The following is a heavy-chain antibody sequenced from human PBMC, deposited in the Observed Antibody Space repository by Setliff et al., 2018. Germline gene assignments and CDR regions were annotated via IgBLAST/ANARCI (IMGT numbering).Heavy chain of an antibody. D-gene: IGHD2-2*02. Sequence: ASVKVSCKASGGTFSSYAISWVRQAPGQGLEWMGGIVPIVGTANYAQKFQGRVTITADESTSTAYMELSSLRSEDTAVYYCARDSRGLVPAAIEASYYYYGMDVWGQGTTVTVSS. V-gene: IGHV1-69*13. CDR2: IVPIVGTA. CDR1: GGTFSSYA. CDR3: ARDSRGLVPAAIEASYYYYGMDV. J-gene: IGHJ6*02.